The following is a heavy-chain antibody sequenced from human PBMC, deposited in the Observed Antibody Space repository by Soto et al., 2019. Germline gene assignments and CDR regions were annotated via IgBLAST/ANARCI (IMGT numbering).Heavy chain of an antibody. Sequence: PGGSLRLSCSASGFTFSEYSMHWVRQAPGKGLQYVSTISSDGDITYYADSVKGRFTISRDNSKNTLYLQMNSLRPEDTAVYYCVKVSTFYDILSGYYSTNFFGPWGQGPPFTVSS. D-gene: IGHD3-9*01. J-gene: IGHJ5*02. V-gene: IGHV3-64D*06. CDR2: ISSDGDIT. CDR3: VKVSTFYDILSGYYSTNFFGP. CDR1: GFTFSEYS.